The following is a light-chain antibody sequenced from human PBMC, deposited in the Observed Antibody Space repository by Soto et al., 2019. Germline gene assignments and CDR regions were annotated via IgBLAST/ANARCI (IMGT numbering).Light chain of an antibody. Sequence: ETLLTQSPGSLSLSPGERATLSCRASQTVGTYLAWYQQKPGQAPRLLVFGASSRATGVPDSFSGSGYGTEFPRAGSRLQRADAANYLCQQYKSYRAHTVSGGTKVDIK. V-gene: IGKV3-20*01. CDR1: QTVGTY. CDR2: GAS. J-gene: IGKJ4*02. CDR3: QQYKSYRAHT.